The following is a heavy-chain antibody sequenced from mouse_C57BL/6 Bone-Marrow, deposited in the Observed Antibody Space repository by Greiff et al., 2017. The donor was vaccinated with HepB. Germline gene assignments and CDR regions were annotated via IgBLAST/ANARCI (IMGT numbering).Heavy chain of an antibody. CDR2: IDPNSGGT. V-gene: IGHV1-72*01. D-gene: IGHD1-1*01. CDR3: ARHYYGYWYFDV. J-gene: IGHJ1*03. CDR1: GYTFTSYW. Sequence: QVQLKQPGAELVKPGASVKLSCKASGYTFTSYWMHWVKQRPGRGLEWIGRIDPNSGGTKYNEKFKSKATLTVDKPSSTAYMQLSSLTAEDAAVYYCARHYYGYWYFDVWGTGTTVTVSS.